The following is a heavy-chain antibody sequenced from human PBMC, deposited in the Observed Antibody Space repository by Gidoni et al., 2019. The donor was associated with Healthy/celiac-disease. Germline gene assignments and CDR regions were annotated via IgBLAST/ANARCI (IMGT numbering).Heavy chain of an antibody. J-gene: IGHJ4*02. CDR2: INHSGST. V-gene: IGHV4-34*01. D-gene: IGHD6-19*01. Sequence: QVQLQQWRAGLLKPSETLSLTCAVYGGSFSGYYWRWIRQPPGKGLEWFGEINHSGSTNYNPSLKSRVTISVDTSKNQFSLKLSSVTAADTAVYYCAIEYSSGWPPFDYWGQGTLVTVSS. CDR1: GGSFSGYY. CDR3: AIEYSSGWPPFDY.